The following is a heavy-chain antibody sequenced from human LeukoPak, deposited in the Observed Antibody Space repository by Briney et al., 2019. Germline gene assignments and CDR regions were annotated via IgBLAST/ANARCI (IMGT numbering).Heavy chain of an antibody. D-gene: IGHD3-3*01. V-gene: IGHV1-18*01. CDR3: ARAGNPAYYDFWSGYTNWFDP. Sequence: ASVKVSCKASGYTFTIYGISWVRQAPGQGLEWMGWISAYNGNTNYAQKLQGRVTMTTDTSTSTAYMELRSLRSDDTAVYYCARAGNPAYYDFWSGYTNWFDPWGQGTLVTVSS. CDR2: ISAYNGNT. J-gene: IGHJ5*02. CDR1: GYTFTIYG.